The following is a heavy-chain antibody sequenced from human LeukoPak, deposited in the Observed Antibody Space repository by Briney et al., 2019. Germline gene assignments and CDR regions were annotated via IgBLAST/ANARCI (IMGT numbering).Heavy chain of an antibody. D-gene: IGHD6-19*01. CDR1: GFTFSSYW. Sequence: GGSLRLSCAASGFTFSSYWMNWVRQAPGKGPEWVANIKEDGSEKYYVDSVKGRFTISRDNAKNSLYLQMNNLRAEDTAVYYCARGGGWYFDYWGQGTLVTVSS. J-gene: IGHJ4*02. V-gene: IGHV3-7*01. CDR2: IKEDGSEK. CDR3: ARGGGWYFDY.